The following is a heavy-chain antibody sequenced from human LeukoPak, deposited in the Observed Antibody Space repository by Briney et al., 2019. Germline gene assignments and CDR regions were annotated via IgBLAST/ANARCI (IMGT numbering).Heavy chain of an antibody. CDR3: ARDRDVTGPYYYYMDV. Sequence: SGPTLVNPTQTLTLTCTFSGFSLSTSGVGVGWIRQPPGKALEWIGNIFYSGSTYYSPSLKSRLTMSVDTSKNQFSLKLSSVTAADTAVYYCARDRDVTGPYYYYMDVWGKGTTVTISS. CDR1: GFSLSTSGVG. CDR2: IFYSGST. V-gene: IGHV4-39*07. J-gene: IGHJ6*03. D-gene: IGHD2-21*01.